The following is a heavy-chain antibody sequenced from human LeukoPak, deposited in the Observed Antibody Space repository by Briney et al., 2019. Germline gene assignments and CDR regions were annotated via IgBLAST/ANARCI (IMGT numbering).Heavy chain of an antibody. V-gene: IGHV4-59*01. CDR2: VYYSGTT. J-gene: IGHJ4*02. CDR1: GDSITSSY. CDR3: ARARGRNCCLLEY. Sequence: SETLSLTCAVSGDSITSSYWNWVRQSPEKGLEWIGFVYYSGTTSYNPSLKSRVSMSLDTSQNHFSLRLTSVTAADTATYYCARARGRNCCLLEYWGQGLPVTVSS. D-gene: IGHD1-14*01.